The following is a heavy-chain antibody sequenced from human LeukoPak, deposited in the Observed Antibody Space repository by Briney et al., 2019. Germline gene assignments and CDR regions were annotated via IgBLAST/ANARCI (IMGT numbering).Heavy chain of an antibody. CDR1: GYTFTSYD. J-gene: IGHJ6*03. Sequence: ASVEVSCKASGYTFTSYDINWVRQATGQGLEWMGWMNPNSGNTGYAQKFQGRVTMTRNTSISTAYMELSSLRSEDTAVYYCARGADYYGSGSAYYYYMDVWGKGTTVTISS. CDR2: MNPNSGNT. D-gene: IGHD3-10*01. CDR3: ARGADYYGSGSAYYYYMDV. V-gene: IGHV1-8*01.